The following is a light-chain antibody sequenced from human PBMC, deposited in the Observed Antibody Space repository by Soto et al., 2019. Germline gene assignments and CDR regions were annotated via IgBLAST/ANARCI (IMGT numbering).Light chain of an antibody. CDR2: GAS. CDR1: QTVSNRY. CDR3: QQYGSSPST. Sequence: DIAWTQSPGTLSLSQGESATLSWRASQTVSNRYLAWYQQKPGQAPRLLISGASSRATGIPDRFSGSGSGTDFTLTIIRLEPEDFAVYYCQQYGSSPSTFGQGTRLAIK. V-gene: IGKV3-20*01. J-gene: IGKJ5*01.